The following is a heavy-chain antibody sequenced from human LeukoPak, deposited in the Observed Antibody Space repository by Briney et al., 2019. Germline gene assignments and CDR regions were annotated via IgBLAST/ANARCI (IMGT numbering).Heavy chain of an antibody. J-gene: IGHJ4*02. V-gene: IGHV1-46*01. Sequence: ASVKVSCKASGYTFTSYYMHWVRQAPGQGLEWMGIINPSGGSTSYAQKFQGRVTMTRDTSKSTVYMELSSLRSEDTAVYYCARDRAITNYYGSGSYPGHWGQGTLVTVSS. CDR2: INPSGGST. CDR3: ARDRAITNYYGSGSYPGH. D-gene: IGHD3-10*01. CDR1: GYTFTSYY.